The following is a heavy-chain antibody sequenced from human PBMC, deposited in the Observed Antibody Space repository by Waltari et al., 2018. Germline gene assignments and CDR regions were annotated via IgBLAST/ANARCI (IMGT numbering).Heavy chain of an antibody. CDR2: INPNSGGT. CDR1: GYTFTGYY. J-gene: IGHJ6*03. D-gene: IGHD3-3*01. Sequence: QVQLVQSGAEVKKPGASVKVSCKASGYTFTGYYMHWVRQAPGQGLEWMGRINPNSGGTNYAQKFQGRVTMTRDTSISTAYMELSRLRSDDTAVYYCARCENDFWSGAPPGDYYYYMDVWGKGTTVTVSS. V-gene: IGHV1-2*06. CDR3: ARCENDFWSGAPPGDYYYYMDV.